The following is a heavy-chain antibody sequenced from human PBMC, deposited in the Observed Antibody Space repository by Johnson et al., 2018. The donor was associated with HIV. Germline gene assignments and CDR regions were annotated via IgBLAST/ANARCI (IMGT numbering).Heavy chain of an antibody. D-gene: IGHD1-26*01. Sequence: VQLVESGGGVVRPGGSLRLSCEGSGFRLDEYAMSWVRQAPGKGLEWVSGVSWTGISTNYADSVKGRFSISRDNVKNSLYLQMDSLRVEDTAFYYCAKNNQVWGLLPVDAFDIWGQGTLITVSS. CDR3: AKNNQVWGLLPVDAFDI. J-gene: IGHJ3*02. CDR1: GFRLDEYA. CDR2: VSWTGIST. V-gene: IGHV3-20*04.